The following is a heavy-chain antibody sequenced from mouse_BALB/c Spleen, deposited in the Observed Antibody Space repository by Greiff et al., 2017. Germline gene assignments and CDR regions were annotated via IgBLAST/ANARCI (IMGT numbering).Heavy chain of an antibody. Sequence: VQLQQSGAELVKPGASVKLSCKASGYTFTSYDINWVRQRPEQGLEWIGWIFPGDGSTKYNEKFKGKATLTTDKSSSTANMQLSRLTSEDSAVYFCARRYYDYDWYFDVWGAGTTVTVSS. CDR2: IFPGDGST. V-gene: IGHV1-85*01. CDR1: GYTFTSYD. D-gene: IGHD2-4*01. J-gene: IGHJ1*01. CDR3: ARRYYDYDWYFDV.